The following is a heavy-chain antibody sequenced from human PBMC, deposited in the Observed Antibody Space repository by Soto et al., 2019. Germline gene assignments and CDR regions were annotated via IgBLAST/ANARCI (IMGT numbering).Heavy chain of an antibody. CDR2: ISHGGST. D-gene: IGHD1-20*01. Sequence: QVQLQESGPGLVKPSETLSLTCVVSGGSINSINWGNWVRQPPGKGLEWIGEISHGGSTNFNPSLKSRATISVDKSKNHLSLKLDSVTAADTAVYYCAREVSGIQAFDYWGQGTLVTVSS. J-gene: IGHJ4*02. CDR3: AREVSGIQAFDY. V-gene: IGHV4-4*02. CDR1: GGSINSINW.